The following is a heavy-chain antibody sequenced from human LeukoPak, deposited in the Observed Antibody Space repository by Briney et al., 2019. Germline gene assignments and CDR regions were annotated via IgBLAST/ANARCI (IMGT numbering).Heavy chain of an antibody. CDR2: IYHSGST. CDR1: GYSISSGYY. Sequence: PSETLSLTCAVSGYSISSGYYWGWIRQPPGKGLEWIGTIYHSGSTYYKPSLKSRVTISVDTSKNQLSLKLSSVTAADTAVYYCARHGSGSYSDYWGQGTLVTVSS. V-gene: IGHV4-38-2*01. J-gene: IGHJ4*02. CDR3: ARHGSGSYSDY. D-gene: IGHD1-26*01.